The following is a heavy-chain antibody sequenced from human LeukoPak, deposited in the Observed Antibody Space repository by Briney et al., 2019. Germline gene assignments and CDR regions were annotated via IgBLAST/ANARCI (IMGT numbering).Heavy chain of an antibody. D-gene: IGHD3-16*02. V-gene: IGHV1-18*01. J-gene: IGHJ3*02. Sequence: ASVKVSCKASGYTFTSYGISWVRQAPGQGLEWMGWISAYNGNTNYAQKLQGRVTMTTDTSTSTAYMELRSLRSDDTAVYYCAGGEDYVWGSYRPLDAFDIWGQGTMVTVSS. CDR2: ISAYNGNT. CDR1: GYTFTSYG. CDR3: AGGEDYVWGSYRPLDAFDI.